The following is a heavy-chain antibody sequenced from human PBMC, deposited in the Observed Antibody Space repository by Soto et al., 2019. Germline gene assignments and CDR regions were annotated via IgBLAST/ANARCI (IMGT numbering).Heavy chain of an antibody. V-gene: IGHV3-66*01. J-gene: IGHJ4*02. CDR1: GFTVSSNY. D-gene: IGHD5-12*01. Sequence: GSVRLSCAASGFTVSSNYMSWVRQAPGKGLEWVSVIYSGGSTYYADSVKGRFTISRDNSKNTLYLQMNSLGAEDTAVYYCARDYSGYGTYFDYWGQGTLVTVSS. CDR2: IYSGGST. CDR3: ARDYSGYGTYFDY.